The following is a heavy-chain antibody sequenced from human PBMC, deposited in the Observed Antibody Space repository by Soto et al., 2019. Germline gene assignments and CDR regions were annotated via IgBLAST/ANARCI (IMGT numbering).Heavy chain of an antibody. D-gene: IGHD1-1*01. CDR3: AAGAGTTLYYYYGMDV. V-gene: IGHV4-39*01. CDR1: GGSISSSSYY. J-gene: IGHJ6*02. CDR2: IYYSGST. Sequence: SETLSLTCTVSGGSISSSSYYWGWIRQPPGKGLEWIGSIYYSGSTYYNPSLKSRVTISVDTSKNQFSLKLSSVTAADTAVYYCAAGAGTTLYYYYGMDVWGQGTTVTVSS.